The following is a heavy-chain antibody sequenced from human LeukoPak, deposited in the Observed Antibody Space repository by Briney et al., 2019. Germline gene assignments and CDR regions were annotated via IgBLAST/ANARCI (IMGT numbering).Heavy chain of an antibody. CDR1: GFTFRNHG. Sequence: GGSLRLSCAASGFTFRNHGMHWVRQAPGKGLEWVAVIWYDGSDKFFGDLVKGRFTISRDNAKNTLYLQMNSLRAEDTAVYYCARDIASRRIDFWGQGTLVTVSS. V-gene: IGHV3-33*01. CDR2: IWYDGSDK. J-gene: IGHJ4*02. CDR3: ARDIASRRIDF. D-gene: IGHD6-6*01.